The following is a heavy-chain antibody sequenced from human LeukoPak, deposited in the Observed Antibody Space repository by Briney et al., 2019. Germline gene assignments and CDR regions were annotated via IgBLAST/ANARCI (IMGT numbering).Heavy chain of an antibody. CDR2: INPSGGST. D-gene: IGHD4-17*01. CDR1: GYTFTSYY. CDR3: ARDPTLDYGDYNGYFDY. V-gene: IGHV1-46*01. Sequence: GASVKVSCKASGYTFTSYYRHWVRQAPGQGLEWMGIINPSGGSTSYAQKFQGRVTMTRDTSTSTVYMELSSLRSEDTAVYYCARDPTLDYGDYNGYFDYWGQGTLVTVSS. J-gene: IGHJ4*02.